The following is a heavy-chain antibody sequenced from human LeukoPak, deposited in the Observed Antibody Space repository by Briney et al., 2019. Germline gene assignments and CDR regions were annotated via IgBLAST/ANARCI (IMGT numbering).Heavy chain of an antibody. Sequence: SETLSLTCTVSGGSISSSSYYWGWIRQPPGKGLEWIGSIYYSGSTYYNPSLKSRVTISVDTSKNQFSLKLSSVTAADTAVYYCARVKYRSSWYEGDWFDPWGQGTLVTVSS. CDR3: ARVKYRSSWYEGDWFDP. CDR2: IYYSGST. CDR1: GGSISSSSYY. V-gene: IGHV4-39*07. D-gene: IGHD6-13*01. J-gene: IGHJ5*02.